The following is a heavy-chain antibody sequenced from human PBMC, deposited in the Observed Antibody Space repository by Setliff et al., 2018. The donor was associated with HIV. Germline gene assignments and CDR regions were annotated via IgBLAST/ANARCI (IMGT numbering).Heavy chain of an antibody. J-gene: IGHJ4*02. CDR2: VKQDGTET. Sequence: GSLRLSCAASGFRFRSYWMSWVRQAPGKGLESVANVKQDGTETLYVDSVKGRITISRDNANNLVYLQMNSLRVEDTAVYFCARWGSGSYERVFDYWGQGMLVTVSS. CDR1: GFRFRSYW. CDR3: ARWGSGSYERVFDY. V-gene: IGHV3-7*01. D-gene: IGHD1-26*01.